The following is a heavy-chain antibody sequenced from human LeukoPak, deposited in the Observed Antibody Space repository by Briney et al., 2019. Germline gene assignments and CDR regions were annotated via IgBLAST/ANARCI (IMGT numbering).Heavy chain of an antibody. Sequence: ASVKVSCKASGYTFTGYYMHWVRQAPGQGLEWMGWINPNSGGTNYAQKFQGRVTMTRDTSISTAYMELSRLRSDDTAVYYCARDLPGYSSSWYTSQGFDYWGQGTLVTVSS. CDR1: GYTFTGYY. J-gene: IGHJ4*02. V-gene: IGHV1-2*02. CDR3: ARDLPGYSSSWYTSQGFDY. D-gene: IGHD6-13*01. CDR2: INPNSGGT.